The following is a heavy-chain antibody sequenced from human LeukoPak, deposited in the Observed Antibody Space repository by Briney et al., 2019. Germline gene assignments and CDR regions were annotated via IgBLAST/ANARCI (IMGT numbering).Heavy chain of an antibody. CDR2: IYYSGST. D-gene: IGHD3-10*01. CDR1: GGSISSYY. CDR3: ATSRAYGSGSYYLGPYYYYYMDV. J-gene: IGHJ6*03. V-gene: IGHV4-59*01. Sequence: SETLSLTCTVSGGSISSYYWSWIRQPPGKGLEWIGYIYYSGSTDYNPSLKSRVTISVDTSKNQFSLKLSSVTAADTAVYYCATSRAYGSGSYYLGPYYYYYMDVWGKGTRSPSP.